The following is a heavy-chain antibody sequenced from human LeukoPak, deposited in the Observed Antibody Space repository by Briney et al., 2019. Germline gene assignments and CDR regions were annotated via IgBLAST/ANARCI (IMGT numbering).Heavy chain of an antibody. D-gene: IGHD6-13*01. V-gene: IGHV1-2*02. J-gene: IGHJ5*02. CDR3: ARVGRSSSWYELVRDTIDNWFDP. CDR1: GYTFTGYY. CDR2: INPKSGGT. Sequence: ASVKVSCKASGYTFTGYYIHWVRQAPGQGLEWMGWINPKSGGTNYAQKFQGRVTMTRDTSISTAYMELSRLRSDDTAVYYCARVGRSSSWYELVRDTIDNWFDPWGQGTLVTVSS.